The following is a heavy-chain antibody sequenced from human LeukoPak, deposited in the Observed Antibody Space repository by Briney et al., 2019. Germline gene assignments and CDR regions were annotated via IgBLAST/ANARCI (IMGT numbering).Heavy chain of an antibody. CDR2: IYYSGST. J-gene: IGHJ6*02. D-gene: IGHD1-26*01. CDR3: ARWNGSYYYYYGMDV. CDR1: GGSISSGGYY. V-gene: IGHV4-31*03. Sequence: PSETLSLTCTVSGGSISSGGYYWSWIRQHPGKGLEWIGSIYYSGSTNYNPSLQGRVTISLDTSRNQFSLKLSSVTAADTAVYYCARWNGSYYYYYGMDVWGQGTTVTVSS.